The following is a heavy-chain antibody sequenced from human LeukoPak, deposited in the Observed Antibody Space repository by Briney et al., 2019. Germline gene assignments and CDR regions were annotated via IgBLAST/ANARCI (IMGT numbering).Heavy chain of an antibody. J-gene: IGHJ5*02. CDR1: GGSISSGGYS. CDR2: IYHSGST. Sequence: PSETLSLTCAVSGGSISSGGYSWSWIRQPPGKGLEWLGYIYHSGSTYYNPSLKSRVTISVDRSKNQFSLKLSSVTAADTAVYYCARGGIAVAGTEWFDHWGQGTLVTVSS. V-gene: IGHV4-30-2*01. CDR3: ARGGIAVAGTEWFDH. D-gene: IGHD6-19*01.